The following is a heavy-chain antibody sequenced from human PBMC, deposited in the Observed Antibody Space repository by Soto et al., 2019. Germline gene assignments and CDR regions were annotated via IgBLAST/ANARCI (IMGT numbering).Heavy chain of an antibody. Sequence: GGSLRLSCAASGFTFSSYWMSWVRQAPGKGLEWVANIKQDGSEKYYVDSVKGRFTISRDNAKNSPYLQMNSLRAEDTAVYYCARGPPWAADPYYFDYWGQGTLVTVSS. CDR3: ARGPPWAADPYYFDY. V-gene: IGHV3-7*03. CDR2: IKQDGSEK. J-gene: IGHJ4*02. CDR1: GFTFSSYW. D-gene: IGHD6-25*01.